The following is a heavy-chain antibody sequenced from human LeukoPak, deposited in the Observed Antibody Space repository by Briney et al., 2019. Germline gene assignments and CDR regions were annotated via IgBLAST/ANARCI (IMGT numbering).Heavy chain of an antibody. CDR3: ARDKGSGWFAVNWFDP. J-gene: IGHJ5*02. CDR2: INHSGST. D-gene: IGHD6-19*01. Sequence: PSETLSLTCAVYGGSFSGYYWSWIRQPPGKGLEWLGEINHSGSTNYNPSLKSRVTISVDTSKNQFSLKLSSVTAADTAVYYCARDKGSGWFAVNWFDPWGQGTLVTVSS. CDR1: GGSFSGYY. V-gene: IGHV4-34*01.